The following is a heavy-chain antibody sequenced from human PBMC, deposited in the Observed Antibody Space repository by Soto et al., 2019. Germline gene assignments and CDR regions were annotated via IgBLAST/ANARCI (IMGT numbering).Heavy chain of an antibody. Sequence: QVQLVQSGAAVKKPGASVKVSCKASGYTFTSYAMHWVRQAPGQRLEWMGWINAGNGNTKYSQKFQGRVTITRDTSASPAYMELSSLRSEDTAVYYCARGLRMYRSGGMDVWGQGTTVTVSS. V-gene: IGHV1-3*01. CDR3: ARGLRMYRSGGMDV. CDR1: GYTFTSYA. CDR2: INAGNGNT. J-gene: IGHJ6*02. D-gene: IGHD2-8*02.